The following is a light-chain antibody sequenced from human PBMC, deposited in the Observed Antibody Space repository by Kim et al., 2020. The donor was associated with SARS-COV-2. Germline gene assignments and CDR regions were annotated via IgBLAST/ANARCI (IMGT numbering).Light chain of an antibody. J-gene: IGLJ2*01. CDR1: TLGDKY. Sequence: SYELTQPPSVSVSPGQTASITCSGDTLGDKYACWYQQKPGQSPVLVIYQDSKRPSGFPERFSGSNSGNTATLTISGTQAMDEADYYCQAWDSSTAVF. CDR3: QAWDSSTAV. V-gene: IGLV3-1*01. CDR2: QDS.